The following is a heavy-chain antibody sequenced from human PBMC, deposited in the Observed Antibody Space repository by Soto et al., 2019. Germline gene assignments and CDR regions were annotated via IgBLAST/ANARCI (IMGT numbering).Heavy chain of an antibody. Sequence: QVQLVESGGGVVQPGRSLRLSCAASGFTFSSYAMHWVRQAPGKGLEWVAVISYDGSNKYYADSVKGRFTISRDNSKNTLYLQMNSLRAEDTAVYYCARDLSYDSSGYPDYWGQGTLVTVSS. V-gene: IGHV3-30-3*01. CDR2: ISYDGSNK. CDR1: GFTFSSYA. CDR3: ARDLSYDSSGYPDY. D-gene: IGHD3-22*01. J-gene: IGHJ4*02.